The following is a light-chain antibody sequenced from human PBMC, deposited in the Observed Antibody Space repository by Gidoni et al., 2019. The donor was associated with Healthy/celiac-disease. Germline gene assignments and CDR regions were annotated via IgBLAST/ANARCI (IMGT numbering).Light chain of an antibody. Sequence: QSALTQPASVSGSPGRSITISCTGTSSDVGGYNYVSWYQQHPGKAPKLMFYEVSNRPSGVSNRSSASKSGTAASLTISGLHAEDEADYYCSSYTSSSPVVFGGGTKLTVL. J-gene: IGLJ2*01. V-gene: IGLV2-14*01. CDR2: EVS. CDR3: SSYTSSSPVV. CDR1: SSDVGGYNY.